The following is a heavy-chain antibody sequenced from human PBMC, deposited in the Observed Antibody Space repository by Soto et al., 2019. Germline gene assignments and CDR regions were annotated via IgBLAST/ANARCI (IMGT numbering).Heavy chain of an antibody. D-gene: IGHD6-19*01. CDR3: AKDWAPSSAAYYFDY. CDR1: GFTFSTYG. CDR2: ISFDGSYK. V-gene: IGHV3-30*18. Sequence: GGSLRLSCAGSGFTFSTYGIHWVRQAPGKGLEWVAVISFDGSYKYYADSVKGRFTVSRDNSKNTLYLQMSSLRAEDTAMYYCAKDWAPSSAAYYFDYWGQGTLVTVSS. J-gene: IGHJ4*02.